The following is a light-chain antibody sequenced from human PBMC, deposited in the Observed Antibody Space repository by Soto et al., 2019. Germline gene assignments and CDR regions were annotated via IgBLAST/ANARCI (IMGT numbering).Light chain of an antibody. CDR3: QQYSTYPLT. CDR2: GAS. CDR1: QSVSSN. V-gene: IGKV3-15*01. J-gene: IGKJ4*01. Sequence: EIVLTQSPGTLSVSPGERATLSCRASQSVSSNLAWYQQRPGQAPRLLIYGASTRATGIPARFSGSGSGTEFTLTISSLQPDDFATYYCQQYSTYPLTFGGGTKVDI.